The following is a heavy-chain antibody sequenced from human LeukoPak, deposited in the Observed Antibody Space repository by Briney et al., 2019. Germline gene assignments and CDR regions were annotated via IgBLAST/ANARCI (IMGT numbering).Heavy chain of an antibody. V-gene: IGHV3-64*01. Sequence: GGSLRLSCAASGFTFSSYAMHWVRQAPGKGLEYVSGISSYGGSTYYANSVKGRFTISRDNSKNTLYLQMGSLRAEDTAVYYCAKDGSNWNYDYWGQGTLVTVSS. CDR3: AKDGSNWNYDY. J-gene: IGHJ4*02. CDR2: ISSYGGST. CDR1: GFTFSSYA. D-gene: IGHD1-1*01.